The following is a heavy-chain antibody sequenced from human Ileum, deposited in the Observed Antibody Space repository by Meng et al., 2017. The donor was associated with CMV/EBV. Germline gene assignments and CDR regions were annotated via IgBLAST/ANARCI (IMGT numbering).Heavy chain of an antibody. V-gene: IGHV1-2*02. CDR3: ARDGYYPSRVFDY. CDR1: DASCNAYY. Sequence: VQLVHSGNEPEAAGDSVMKSSDASCNAYYSDWVRQVPGQRLEGLGWINPNNGGKNNAQYVQGIDNMTTITTKTIVYMEFRNLRYDETAVYYCARDGYYPSRVFDYWGLGTLVTVSS. CDR2: INPNNGGK. J-gene: IGHJ4*01. D-gene: IGHD2-2*03.